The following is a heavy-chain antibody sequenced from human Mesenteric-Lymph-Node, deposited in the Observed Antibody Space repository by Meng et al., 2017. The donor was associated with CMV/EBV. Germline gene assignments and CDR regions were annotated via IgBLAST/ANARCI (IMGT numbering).Heavy chain of an antibody. Sequence: ASVKVSCKASGYTFTGYYMHWVRQAPGQGLEYMGWINPNSGGTNYAQKFQGRVTMTRDTSISTAYMELSRLRSDDTAVYYCAREGSGYGGNQNWFDPWGQGTLVTVSS. D-gene: IGHD4-23*01. V-gene: IGHV1-2*02. CDR1: GYTFTGYY. J-gene: IGHJ5*02. CDR3: AREGSGYGGNQNWFDP. CDR2: INPNSGGT.